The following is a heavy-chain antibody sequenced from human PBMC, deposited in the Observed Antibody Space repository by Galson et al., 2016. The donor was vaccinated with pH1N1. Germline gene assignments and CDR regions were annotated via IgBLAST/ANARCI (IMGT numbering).Heavy chain of an antibody. CDR3: AREYLGVGEGWQYGLDV. Sequence: ETLLVTGIVSDVCLRSYYWRGFGGAVGVCGVWVGRIYTSGSTSYNPSLKSRVTMSVDTSKNQFSLKLTSLTAADTAVYFCAREYLGVGEGWQYGLDVWG. D-gene: IGHD3-3*01. V-gene: IGHV4-4*07. J-gene: IGHJ6*02. CDR2: IYTSGST. CDR1: DVCLRSYY.